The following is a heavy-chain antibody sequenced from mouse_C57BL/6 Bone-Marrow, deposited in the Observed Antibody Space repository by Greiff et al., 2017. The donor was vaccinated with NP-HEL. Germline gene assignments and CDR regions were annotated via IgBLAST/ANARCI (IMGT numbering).Heavy chain of an antibody. CDR2: ISSGSSTI. CDR1: GFTFSDYG. D-gene: IGHD1-1*01. V-gene: IGHV5-17*01. CDR3: ARKDTTVVAKGGWYFDV. Sequence: EVQRVESGGGLVKPGGSLKLSCAASGFTFSDYGMHWVRQAPEKGLEWVAYISSGSSTIYYADTVKGRFTISRDNAKNTLFLQMTSLRSEDTAMYYCARKDTTVVAKGGWYFDVWGTETTVTVSS. J-gene: IGHJ1*03.